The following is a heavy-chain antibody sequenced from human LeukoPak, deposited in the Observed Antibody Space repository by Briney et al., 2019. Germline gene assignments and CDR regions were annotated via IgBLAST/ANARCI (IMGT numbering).Heavy chain of an antibody. Sequence: SQTLSLTCTVSGGSISSGGYYWSWIRQPPGKGLEWIGYIYYSGSTNYNPSLKSRVTISVDTSKNQFSLKLSSVTAADTAVYYCAREHCSGGSCYYFDYWGQGTLVTVSS. CDR1: GGSISSGGYY. D-gene: IGHD2-15*01. CDR3: AREHCSGGSCYYFDY. CDR2: IYYSGST. J-gene: IGHJ4*02. V-gene: IGHV4-61*08.